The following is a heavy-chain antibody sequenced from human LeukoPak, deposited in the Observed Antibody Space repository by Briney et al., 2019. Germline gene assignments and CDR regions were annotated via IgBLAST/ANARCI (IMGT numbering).Heavy chain of an antibody. J-gene: IGHJ4*02. CDR3: ARHDSSSWYGD. CDR1: GSPFTSHW. CDR2: VYPGDSDT. V-gene: IGHV5-51*01. Sequence: GESLQISCQGSGSPFTSHWIGWVRQVPGKGLEWMGIVYPGDSDTRYSPSFQGQVTISADKSISTAYLQWSSLKASDTAMYYCARHDSSSWYGDWGQGTLVTVSS. D-gene: IGHD6-13*01.